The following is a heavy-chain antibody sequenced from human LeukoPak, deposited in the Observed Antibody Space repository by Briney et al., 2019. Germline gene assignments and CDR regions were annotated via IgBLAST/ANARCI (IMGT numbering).Heavy chain of an antibody. V-gene: IGHV3-30*02. CDR1: GFTFSSYG. J-gene: IGHJ4*02. Sequence: PGGSLRLSCAASGFTFSSYGMHWVRQAPGKGLEWVAFIRYDGSNKYYADSVKGRFTISRDNAKNSLYLQMNSLRAEDTAVYYCASGSYYLFDYWGQGTLVTVSS. D-gene: IGHD1-26*01. CDR3: ASGSYYLFDY. CDR2: IRYDGSNK.